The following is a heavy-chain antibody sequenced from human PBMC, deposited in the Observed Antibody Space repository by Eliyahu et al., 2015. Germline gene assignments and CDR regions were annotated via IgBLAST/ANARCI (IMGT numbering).Heavy chain of an antibody. J-gene: IGHJ4*02. V-gene: IGHV1-18*01. D-gene: IGHD3-9*01. CDR3: ARDWVGSAVDYYFDY. Sequence: ISPYNGNTNYAQNVQGRVTMTTETSTNTVYMELRSLTSDDTAVYYCARDWVGSAVDYYFDYWGQGTLVTVSS. CDR2: ISPYNGNT.